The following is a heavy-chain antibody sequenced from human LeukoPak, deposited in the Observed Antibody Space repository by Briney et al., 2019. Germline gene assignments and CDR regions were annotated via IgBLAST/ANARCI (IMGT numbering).Heavy chain of an antibody. CDR1: GYTFTSYY. Sequence: GASVKVSCKASGYTFTSYYMHWVRQAPGQGLEWMGIINPSGGSTSYAQKFQGRVTMTRDTSTSTVYMELSSLRSEDTAVYHCARRMAVAGTTLGFDYWGQGTLVTVSS. J-gene: IGHJ4*02. D-gene: IGHD6-19*01. CDR2: INPSGGST. V-gene: IGHV1-46*01. CDR3: ARRMAVAGTTLGFDY.